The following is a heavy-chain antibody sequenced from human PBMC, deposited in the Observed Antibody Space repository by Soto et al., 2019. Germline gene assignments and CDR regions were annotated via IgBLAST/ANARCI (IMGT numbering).Heavy chain of an antibody. CDR3: ARDRGYRYGEEGVFDY. CDR1: GGTFSSYA. D-gene: IGHD5-18*01. Sequence: GASVKVSCKASGGTFSSYAISWVRQAPGQGLEWMGGIIPIFGTANYAQKFQGRVTITADESTSTAYMELSSLRSEDTAVYYCARDRGYRYGEEGVFDYWGQGTLVTV. J-gene: IGHJ4*02. V-gene: IGHV1-69*13. CDR2: IIPIFGTA.